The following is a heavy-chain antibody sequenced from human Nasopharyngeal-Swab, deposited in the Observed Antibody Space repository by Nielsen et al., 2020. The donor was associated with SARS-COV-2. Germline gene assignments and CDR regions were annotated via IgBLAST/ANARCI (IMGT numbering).Heavy chain of an antibody. D-gene: IGHD2-21*01. CDR3: ARVGVVIANYYYYGMDV. CDR1: GFTFSSYW. V-gene: IGHV3-7*01. J-gene: IGHJ6*02. CDR2: IKQDGSEK. Sequence: GESLKISCAASGFTFSSYWMSWVRQAPGKGLEWVANIKQDGSEKYYVDSVKGRFTISRDNAKNSLYLQMNSLRAEDTAVYYCARVGVVIANYYYYGMDVWGQGTTVTVSS.